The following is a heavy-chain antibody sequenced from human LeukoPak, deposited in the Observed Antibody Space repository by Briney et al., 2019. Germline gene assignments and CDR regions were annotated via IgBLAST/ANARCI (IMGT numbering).Heavy chain of an antibody. D-gene: IGHD5-24*01. V-gene: IGHV4-59*01. J-gene: IGHJ4*02. CDR2: IYYSGST. CDR1: GGSISSYH. CDR3: ARVGMATSLGFDY. Sequence: KPSETLSLTCTVSGGSISSYHWSWIRQPPGKGLEWIGYIYYSGSTNYNPSLKSRVTISVDTSKNQFSLKLSSVTAADTAVYYCARVGMATSLGFDYWGQGTLVTVSS.